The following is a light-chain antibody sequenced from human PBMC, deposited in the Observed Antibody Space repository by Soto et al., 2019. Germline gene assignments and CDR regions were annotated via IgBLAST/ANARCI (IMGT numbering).Light chain of an antibody. CDR1: QSVSSY. V-gene: IGKV3-11*01. CDR3: HQRSNWPIT. CDR2: DAS. Sequence: PGERATLSCGASQSVSSYFAWYQQKPGQAPRLLIYDASTRATGIPARFSGSGSGTDFTLTVSSLEPEDFAVYYCHQRSNWPITFGQGTRLEI. J-gene: IGKJ5*01.